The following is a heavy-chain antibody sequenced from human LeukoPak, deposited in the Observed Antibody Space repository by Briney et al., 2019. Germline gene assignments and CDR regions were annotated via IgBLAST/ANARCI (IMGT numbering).Heavy chain of an antibody. D-gene: IGHD3-10*01. V-gene: IGHV1-24*01. CDR3: ARSMVRGVYNWFDP. CDR1: GYTLTEFS. J-gene: IGHJ5*02. Sequence: ASVKVSCKVSGYTLTEFSMHWVRQTPGKGLEWMGGFDPEDGETFYAQKFQGRVTMTEDTSTDTAYMELSSLRSEDTAVYYCARSMVRGVYNWFDPWGQGTLVTVSS. CDR2: FDPEDGET.